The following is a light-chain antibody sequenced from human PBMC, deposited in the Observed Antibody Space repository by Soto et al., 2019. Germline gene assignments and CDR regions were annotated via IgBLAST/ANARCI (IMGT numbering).Light chain of an antibody. CDR3: HQRSKWPLT. CDR1: QSVRSY. J-gene: IGKJ4*01. Sequence: EIVLTQSPATLSLSPGERATLSCRASQSVRSYLAWYQQKPGQAPRLLIYDASNRATDIPARFSGSGSGTAFTLTISSLDPEDFAVYYCHQRSKWPLTFGGGTKVEIK. CDR2: DAS. V-gene: IGKV3-11*01.